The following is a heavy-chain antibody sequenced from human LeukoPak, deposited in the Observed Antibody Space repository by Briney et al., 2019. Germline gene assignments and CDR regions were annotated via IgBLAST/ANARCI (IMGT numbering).Heavy chain of an antibody. J-gene: IGHJ6*02. CDR3: ANGILLWFGEFDPPVYYYYGMDV. D-gene: IGHD3-10*01. V-gene: IGHV3-23*01. CDR1: GFTFSSDA. CDR2: ISGSGGST. Sequence: GGSLRLSCAASGFTFSSDAMSWDRQAPGKGLEWVSAISGSGGSTYYADSVKGRFTISRDNSKNTLYLQMNSLRAEDTAVYYCANGILLWFGEFDPPVYYYYGMDVWGQGTTVTVSS.